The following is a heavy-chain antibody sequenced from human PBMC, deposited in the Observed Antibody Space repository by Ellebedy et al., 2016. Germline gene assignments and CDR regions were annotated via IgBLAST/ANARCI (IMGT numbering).Heavy chain of an antibody. CDR2: ISAYNGNT. V-gene: IGHV1-18*01. Sequence: ASVKVSCXASGYTFTSYGISWVRQAPGQGLEWMGWISAYNGNTNYAQKFQGRVTMTRDTSTSTVYMELSSLRSEDTAVYYCATLRVPQPGGITTTWFDPWGQGTLVTVSS. J-gene: IGHJ5*02. CDR1: GYTFTSYG. CDR3: ATLRVPQPGGITTTWFDP. D-gene: IGHD3-10*01.